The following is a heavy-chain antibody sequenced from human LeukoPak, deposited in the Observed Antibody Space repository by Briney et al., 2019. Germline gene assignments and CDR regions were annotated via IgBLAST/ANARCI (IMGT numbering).Heavy chain of an antibody. V-gene: IGHV1-69*13. Sequence: GASVKVSCKASGGTFSSYAISWVRQAPGQGLEWMGGIIPIFGTANYAQKFQGRVTITADESTSTAYMELSSLRSEDTAVYYCARGGAYYYDSSGPLPYNWFDPWGQGTLVTVSS. J-gene: IGHJ5*02. CDR3: ARGGAYYYDSSGPLPYNWFDP. CDR2: IIPIFGTA. D-gene: IGHD3-22*01. CDR1: GGTFSSYA.